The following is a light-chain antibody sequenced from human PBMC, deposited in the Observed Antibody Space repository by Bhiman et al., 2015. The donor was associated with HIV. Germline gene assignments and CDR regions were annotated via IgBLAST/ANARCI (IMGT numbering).Light chain of an antibody. CDR1: TLGNYY. CDR2: QDD. Sequence: SYELTQPPSVSVSPGQTASIPCSGDTLGNYYVCWYQQKPGLPPVLVIYQDDKRPSGIPERFSGSNSGNTATLTISGTQAMDEADYYCQGWDSSTVVFGGGTKLTVL. V-gene: IGLV3-1*01. CDR3: QGWDSSTVV. J-gene: IGLJ2*01.